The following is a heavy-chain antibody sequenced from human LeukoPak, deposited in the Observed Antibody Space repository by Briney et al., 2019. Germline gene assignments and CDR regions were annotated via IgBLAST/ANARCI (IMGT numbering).Heavy chain of an antibody. D-gene: IGHD6-13*01. CDR1: GASISSAGYY. Sequence: SQTLSLTCAASGASISSAGYYWTWIRHHPGEGLEWIGYIYYSGSTYYNPSLRSRLTISMDTSKNQFSLKLSSVTVADTAVYYCARAAYTSSWAIDDWGQGTLVTVSS. J-gene: IGHJ4*02. V-gene: IGHV4-31*11. CDR3: ARAAYTSSWAIDD. CDR2: IYYSGST.